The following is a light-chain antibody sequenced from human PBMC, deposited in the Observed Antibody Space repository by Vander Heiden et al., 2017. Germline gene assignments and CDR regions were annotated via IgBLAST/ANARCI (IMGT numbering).Light chain of an antibody. V-gene: IGLV1-44*01. CDR3: AAWDDGLNGWV. Sequence: QSVLTQPPSVSGTPGQRVSISCSGDSSNIGSNTVNWYVQFPGAAPKVLIYNYNQRPSGVSDRFSGSKSGISASLAISGLQSDDGADYYCAAWDDGLNGWVFGGGTRLTVL. J-gene: IGLJ3*02. CDR2: NYN. CDR1: SSNIGSNT.